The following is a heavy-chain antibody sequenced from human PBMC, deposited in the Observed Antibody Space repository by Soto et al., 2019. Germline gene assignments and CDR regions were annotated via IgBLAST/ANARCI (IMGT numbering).Heavy chain of an antibody. CDR1: GFTFSSYA. Sequence: PGGSLRLSCAASGFTFSSYAMSWVRQAPGKGLEWVSAISGSGGSTYYADSVKGRFTISRDNSKNTLYLQMNSLRAEDTAVYYCAKADRGYDFWSGPTPFDYWGQGTLVTVSS. J-gene: IGHJ4*02. CDR3: AKADRGYDFWSGPTPFDY. CDR2: ISGSGGST. D-gene: IGHD3-3*01. V-gene: IGHV3-23*01.